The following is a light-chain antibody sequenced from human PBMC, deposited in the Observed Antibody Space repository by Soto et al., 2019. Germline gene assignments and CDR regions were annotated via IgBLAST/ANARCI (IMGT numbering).Light chain of an antibody. CDR2: KTS. CDR1: QAVNPW. CDR3: QQYYSRES. V-gene: IGKV1-5*03. Sequence: DIQMTQSPSIVSASVGDTVTITCRASQAVNPWLAWHQQKAGKVPRVLIYKTSDLENGVPSRFSGSGSGTAFTLTISNLQPADVGTYYCQQYYSRESFGQGTKV. J-gene: IGKJ1*01.